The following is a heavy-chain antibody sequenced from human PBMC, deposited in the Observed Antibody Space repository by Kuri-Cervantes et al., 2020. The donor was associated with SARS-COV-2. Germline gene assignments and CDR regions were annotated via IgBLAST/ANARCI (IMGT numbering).Heavy chain of an antibody. D-gene: IGHD2-2*01. CDR1: GLTFSSYS. Sequence: GESLKISCAASGLTFSSYSMNWVRQAPGKGLEWVSSISSSSSYIYYADSVKGRFTISRDNAKNSLYLQMNSLRAEDTAVYYCARDLTDIVVVPAAPAGDAFDIWGQGTMVTVSS. J-gene: IGHJ3*02. V-gene: IGHV3-21*01. CDR2: ISSSSSYI. CDR3: ARDLTDIVVVPAAPAGDAFDI.